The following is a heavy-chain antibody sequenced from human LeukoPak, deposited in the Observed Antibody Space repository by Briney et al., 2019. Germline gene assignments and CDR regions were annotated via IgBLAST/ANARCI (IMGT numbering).Heavy chain of an antibody. V-gene: IGHV4-39*07. J-gene: IGHJ3*02. CDR1: GDSISTSNSY. CDR2: IYYSGST. D-gene: IGHD6-13*01. Sequence: SETLSLTCTVSGDSISTSNSYWGWIRQPPGKGLEWIGSIYYSGSTYYNPSLQSRVTISVDTSKNQFSLKLSSVTAADTAVYYCARAEWGAAAGSDAFDIWGQGTMVTVSS. CDR3: ARAEWGAAAGSDAFDI.